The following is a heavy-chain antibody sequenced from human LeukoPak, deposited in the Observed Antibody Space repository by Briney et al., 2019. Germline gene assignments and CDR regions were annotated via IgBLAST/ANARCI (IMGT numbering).Heavy chain of an antibody. CDR2: ISSSTGYT. D-gene: IGHD2/OR15-2a*01. Sequence: PGGSLRLPCAASGFTFSDYYMSWIRQAPGQGLGWVSYISSSTGYTNYADSVKGRFTISRDNTKNSLYLQMNSLRAEDTAVYYCARVGQEYYYGMDVWGQGTTVTVSS. CDR1: GFTFSDYY. CDR3: ARVGQEYYYGMDV. J-gene: IGHJ6*02. V-gene: IGHV3-11*06.